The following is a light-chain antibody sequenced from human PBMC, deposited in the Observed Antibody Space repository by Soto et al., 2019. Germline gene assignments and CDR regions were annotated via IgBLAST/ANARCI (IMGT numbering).Light chain of an antibody. CDR2: GAS. CDR3: QEYGSSPGLT. J-gene: IGKJ4*01. CDR1: QSVSSSY. V-gene: IGKV3-20*01. Sequence: EIVLTQSPGTLSLSPGERATLSYRASQSVSSSYLAWYQQKPGQAPRLLIYGASSRATGIPDRFSGSGSGTDFTLTISRLEPEDFAVYYCQEYGSSPGLTFGGGTKVDIK.